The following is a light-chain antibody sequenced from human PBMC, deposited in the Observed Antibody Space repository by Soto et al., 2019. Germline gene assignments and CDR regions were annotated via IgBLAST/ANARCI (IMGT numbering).Light chain of an antibody. CDR3: QHYNSS. CDR2: KAS. Sequence: DIPMTQSPSTLSASVGDRVTITCRASQSISSWLAWYQQKPGKAPKLLIYKASSLEGGVPSRFSGSGSWTEFTLTISSLQPDDVATYYCQHYNSSFGQGTKLEIK. V-gene: IGKV1-5*03. CDR1: QSISSW. J-gene: IGKJ2*01.